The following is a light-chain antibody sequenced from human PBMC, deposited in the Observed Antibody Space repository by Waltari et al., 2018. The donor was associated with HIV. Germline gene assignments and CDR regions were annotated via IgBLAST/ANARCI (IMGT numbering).Light chain of an antibody. Sequence: QSVLTQPPSASGTPGQGVSIPCSGSSSNIGSNIVNWYQQLPGTAPKLLIYSNNQRPSGVPDRFSGSKSGTSASLAISGLQSEDEADYYCAAWDDSLNAWVFGGGTKLTVL. CDR1: SSNIGSNI. V-gene: IGLV1-44*01. CDR2: SNN. J-gene: IGLJ3*02. CDR3: AAWDDSLNAWV.